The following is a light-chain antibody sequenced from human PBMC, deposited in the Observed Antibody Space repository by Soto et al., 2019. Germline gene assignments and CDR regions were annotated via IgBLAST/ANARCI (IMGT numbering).Light chain of an antibody. J-gene: IGKJ5*01. V-gene: IGKV1-39*01. CDR3: QRSYRSIS. CDR1: QSISTY. Sequence: DIQMTQSPSSLFASVGDRVSITCRASQSISTYLNWYQQRPGKAPRLLIYAASSLQSGVPSRFSGSGSGTDFTLTISSLQPEDFATYHCQRSYRSISFGQGTRLEMK. CDR2: AAS.